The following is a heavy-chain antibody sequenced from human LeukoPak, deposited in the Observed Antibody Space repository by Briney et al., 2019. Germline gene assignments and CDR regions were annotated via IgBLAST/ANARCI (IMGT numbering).Heavy chain of an antibody. CDR3: ARALGGDYDY. Sequence: GGSLRLSCAASGFTFDDYGMSWVRQAPGKGLKWVPGINWNGGSTGYAASVKGRFTISRDNAKNSLYLQMNSLRAEDTALYYCARALGGDYDYWGQGTLVTVSS. V-gene: IGHV3-20*04. J-gene: IGHJ4*02. CDR1: GFTFDDYG. CDR2: INWNGGST. D-gene: IGHD2-21*01.